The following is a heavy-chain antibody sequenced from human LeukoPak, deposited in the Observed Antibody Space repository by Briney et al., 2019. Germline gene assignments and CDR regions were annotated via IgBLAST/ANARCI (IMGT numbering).Heavy chain of an antibody. D-gene: IGHD3-16*02. J-gene: IGHJ4*02. CDR1: RYTFTSYG. CDR2: ISAYNGNT. V-gene: IGHV1-18*01. Sequence: GASVKVSCKPSRYTFTSYGISWVRQAPGQRLEWMGWISAYNGNTNYAQKLQGRVTMTTDTSTSTAYMELRSLRSDDTAVYYCARDRTDDYVWGSCRYTNYDYWGQGTLVTVSS. CDR3: ARDRTDDYVWGSCRYTNYDY.